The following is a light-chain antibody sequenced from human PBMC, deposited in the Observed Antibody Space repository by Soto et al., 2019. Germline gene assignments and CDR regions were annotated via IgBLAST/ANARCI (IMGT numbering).Light chain of an antibody. CDR2: GAS. V-gene: IGKV3-20*01. CDR1: QSISSGY. J-gene: IGKJ1*01. Sequence: EIVLTQSPGTLSLSPGERATLSCRASQSISSGYLAWYQQKPGQAPRLLIHGASSRATGIPDRFSDSGSGTDFTLTISRLEPEDFGVYYCQQYDSSPQTFGQGTKVEIK. CDR3: QQYDSSPQT.